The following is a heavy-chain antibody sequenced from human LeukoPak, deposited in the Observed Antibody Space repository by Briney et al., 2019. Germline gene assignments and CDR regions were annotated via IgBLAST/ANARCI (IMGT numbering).Heavy chain of an antibody. V-gene: IGHV3-23*01. Sequence: GGSLRLSCAASGFTFSNAWMSWVRQAPGKGLEWVSTLSDTTYYADSVQGRFTISGDSSKNTLYLQMDSLTTDDTAVYFCARSRGPGSHWFDPWGQGTLVTVSS. CDR3: ARSRGPGSHWFDP. J-gene: IGHJ5*02. CDR2: LSDTT. CDR1: GFTFSNAW. D-gene: IGHD3-10*01.